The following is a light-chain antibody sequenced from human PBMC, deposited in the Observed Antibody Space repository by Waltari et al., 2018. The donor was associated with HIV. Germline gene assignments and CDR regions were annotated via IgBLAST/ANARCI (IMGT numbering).Light chain of an antibody. CDR2: EAA. CDR1: QSISAK. CDR3: QQYDSGPRGIT. V-gene: IGKV3-15*01. J-gene: IGKJ2*01. Sequence: EIVMTQSPPTLSVSPGQRVTLSCRASQSISAKVAWYQQRPGKAPRLLIYEAATRPTGIPARFSGSVSGTEFTLTISSLQSEDFATYFCQQYDSGPRGITFGQGTMLESK.